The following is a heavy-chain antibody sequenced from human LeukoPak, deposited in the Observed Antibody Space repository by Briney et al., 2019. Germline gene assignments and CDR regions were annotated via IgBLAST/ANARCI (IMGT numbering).Heavy chain of an antibody. V-gene: IGHV1-69*04. D-gene: IGHD6-19*01. Sequence: WASVKVSCKASGGTFSSYAISWVRQAPGQGLEWMGRIIPILGIANYAQKFQGRVTITADKSTSTAYMELSSLRSEDTAVYYCASGGSSGWYEDYWGQGTLVTVSS. CDR1: GGTFSSYA. CDR3: ASGGSSGWYEDY. J-gene: IGHJ4*02. CDR2: IIPILGIA.